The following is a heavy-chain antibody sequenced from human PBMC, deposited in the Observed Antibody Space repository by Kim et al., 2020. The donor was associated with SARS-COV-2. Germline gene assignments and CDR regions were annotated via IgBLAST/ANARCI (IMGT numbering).Heavy chain of an antibody. CDR1: GFTFSSYG. J-gene: IGHJ6*02. CDR2: IWYDGSNK. CDR3: ARDAEVVRGVVLGKYYGMDV. D-gene: IGHD3-10*01. Sequence: GGSLRLSCAASGFTFSSYGMHWVRQAPGKGLEWVAVIWYDGSNKYYADSVKGRFTISRDNSKNTLYLQMNSLRAEDTAVYYCARDAEVVRGVVLGKYYGMDVWGQGTTVTVSS. V-gene: IGHV3-33*01.